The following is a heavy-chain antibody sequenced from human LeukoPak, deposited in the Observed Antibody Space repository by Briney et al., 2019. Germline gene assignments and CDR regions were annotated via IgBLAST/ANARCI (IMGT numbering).Heavy chain of an antibody. J-gene: IGHJ4*02. Sequence: SXXLSLTCTVPGGSISSSSYYWGWIRQPPGKGLEWIVSIYYSGSTHYNPSPKSRVTISVATSKNQFSLKLSSVTAADTAVYYCARLGSRAYCSSTSCSDYWGQGTLVTVSS. CDR2: IYYSGST. CDR3: ARLGSRAYCSSTSCSDY. D-gene: IGHD2-2*01. V-gene: IGHV4-39*01. CDR1: GGSISSSSYY.